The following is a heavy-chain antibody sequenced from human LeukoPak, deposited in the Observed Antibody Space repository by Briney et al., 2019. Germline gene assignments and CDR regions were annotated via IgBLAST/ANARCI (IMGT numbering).Heavy chain of an antibody. CDR2: INHSGST. Sequence: SETLSLTCAVYGGSFSGYYWSWIRQPPGKGLEWIGEINHSGSTNYNPSLKSRVTISVDTSKNQFSLKLSSVTAADTAVYYCARGVGAARRGFRATARNWFDPWGQGTLVTVSS. CDR3: ARGVGAARRGFRATARNWFDP. CDR1: GGSFSGYY. D-gene: IGHD6-6*01. J-gene: IGHJ5*02. V-gene: IGHV4-34*01.